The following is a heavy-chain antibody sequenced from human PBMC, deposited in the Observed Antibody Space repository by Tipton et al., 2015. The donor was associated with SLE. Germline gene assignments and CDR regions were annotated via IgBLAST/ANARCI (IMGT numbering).Heavy chain of an antibody. Sequence: SGFTISNYGMSWVRQAPGKGLEWVSLIWHDGSYGYYADSVKGRFTISRDNSENTLFLQMNNLRDDDTAVYYCARDSSSWTSSWYFDLWGRGTLATVSS. CDR1: GFTISNYG. D-gene: IGHD6-13*01. V-gene: IGHV3-33*01. J-gene: IGHJ2*01. CDR2: IWHDGSYG. CDR3: ARDSSSWTSSWYFDL.